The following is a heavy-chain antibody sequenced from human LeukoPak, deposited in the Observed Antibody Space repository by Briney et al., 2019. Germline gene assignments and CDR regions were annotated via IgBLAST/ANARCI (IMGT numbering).Heavy chain of an antibody. CDR2: INQDGSQK. Sequence: PGGSLRLSCAASRFTFRGYWMTWVRQAPGKGLEWVANINQDGSQKYYVDSVKGRFTISRDNAKNSLYLQMNSLRAEDTAVYYCARSLGYCSAGSCFPFDYWGQGTLVTVSS. V-gene: IGHV3-7*05. CDR1: RFTFRGYW. D-gene: IGHD2-15*01. J-gene: IGHJ4*02. CDR3: ARSLGYCSAGSCFPFDY.